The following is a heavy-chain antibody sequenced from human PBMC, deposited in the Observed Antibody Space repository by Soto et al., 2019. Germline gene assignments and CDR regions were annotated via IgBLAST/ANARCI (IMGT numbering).Heavy chain of an antibody. CDR1: GGTFSSYT. J-gene: IGHJ2*01. CDR3: ARDHYDILTGYRYWYFDL. V-gene: IGHV1-69*08. D-gene: IGHD3-9*01. CDR2: IIPILGIA. Sequence: QVQLVQSGAEVKKPGSSVKVSCKASGGTFSSYTISWVRQAPGQGLEWMGRIIPILGIANYAQKFQGRVTLTADKSTSTAYMELSSLRSEDTAVYYCARDHYDILTGYRYWYFDLWGRGTLVTVSS.